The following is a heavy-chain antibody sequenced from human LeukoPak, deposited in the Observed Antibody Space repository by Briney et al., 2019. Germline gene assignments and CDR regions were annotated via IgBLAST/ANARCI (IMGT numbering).Heavy chain of an antibody. Sequence: ASVKVSCKASGYTFTSYGISWARQAPGQGLEWMGWISAYNGNTNYAQKLQGRVTMTTDTSTSTAYMELRSLRSDDTAVYYCAREANPIAVAGKEDYYYYYGMDVWGQGTTVTVSS. CDR2: ISAYNGNT. CDR1: GYTFTSYG. CDR3: AREANPIAVAGKEDYYYYYGMDV. J-gene: IGHJ6*02. V-gene: IGHV1-18*01. D-gene: IGHD6-19*01.